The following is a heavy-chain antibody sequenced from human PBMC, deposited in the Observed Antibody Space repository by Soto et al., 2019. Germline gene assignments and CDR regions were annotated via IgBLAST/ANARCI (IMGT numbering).Heavy chain of an antibody. Sequence: GGSLRLSCAASGFTFSSYGMHWVRQAPGKGLEWVAVISYDGSNKYYADSVKGRFTISRDNSKNTLYLQMNSLRAEDTAVYYCAKDFLTYYDILTGYYFDYWGQGTLVTVSS. V-gene: IGHV3-30*18. D-gene: IGHD3-9*01. CDR2: ISYDGSNK. CDR3: AKDFLTYYDILTGYYFDY. CDR1: GFTFSSYG. J-gene: IGHJ4*02.